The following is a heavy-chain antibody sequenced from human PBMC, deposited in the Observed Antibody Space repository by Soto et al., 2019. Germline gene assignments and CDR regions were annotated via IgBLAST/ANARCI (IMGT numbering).Heavy chain of an antibody. D-gene: IGHD6-13*01. V-gene: IGHV4-34*01. J-gene: IGHJ6*02. Sequence: PSETLSLTCAFYCGSFIGYYWSWIRQPPGKGLEWIGEINHSGSTNYNPSLKSRVTISVDTSKNQFSLKLSSVTAADTAVYYCARVTAALYYYYYYGMDVWGQGTTVTVSS. CDR1: CGSFIGYY. CDR3: ARVTAALYYYYYYGMDV. CDR2: INHSGST.